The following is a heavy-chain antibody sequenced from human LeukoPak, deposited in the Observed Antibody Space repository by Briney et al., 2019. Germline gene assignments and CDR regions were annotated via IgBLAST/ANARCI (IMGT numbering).Heavy chain of an antibody. CDR1: GGSISSYY. CDR3: ARGGWSAFDI. CDR2: VYYSGTT. J-gene: IGHJ3*02. Sequence: SETLSLTCTVSGGSISSYYWSWIRQPPGKGLEWIGYVYYSGTTNYNPYLKSRVTISVDTSKNQFSMKLRSVTAAGTAVYYCARGGWSAFDIWSQGTMVTVSS. V-gene: IGHV4-59*01. D-gene: IGHD3-10*01.